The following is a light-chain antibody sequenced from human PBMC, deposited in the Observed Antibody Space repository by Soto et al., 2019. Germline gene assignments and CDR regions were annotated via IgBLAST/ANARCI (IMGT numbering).Light chain of an antibody. Sequence: IVLTQSPTTLSLSPGSRSTLPCRASQSVSSYLAWYQQKPGQAPRLLXYDASNRATGIPARFSGSGSGTDFTLTISSLEPEDFAVYYCQQRSNWPPITFGQGTRLEIK. CDR1: QSVSSY. CDR3: QQRSNWPPIT. J-gene: IGKJ5*01. V-gene: IGKV3-11*01. CDR2: DAS.